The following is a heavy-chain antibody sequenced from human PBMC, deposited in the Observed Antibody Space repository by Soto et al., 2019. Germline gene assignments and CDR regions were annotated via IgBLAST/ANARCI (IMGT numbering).Heavy chain of an antibody. CDR1: GFTFSSYW. D-gene: IGHD6-19*01. Sequence: QPGGSLRLSCAVSGFTFSSYWMTWVRQAPGKGLEWVASIKQDGSEKYYVDSVNGRFTISRDNAKNSLYLQMNSLRAEDTAVYSCARGYGGNRSGWYIVYWGQGTLVTVSS. CDR3: ARGYGGNRSGWYIVY. CDR2: IKQDGSEK. J-gene: IGHJ4*02. V-gene: IGHV3-7*03.